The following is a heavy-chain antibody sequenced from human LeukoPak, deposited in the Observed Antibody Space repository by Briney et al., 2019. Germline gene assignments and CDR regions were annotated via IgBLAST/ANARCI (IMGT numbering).Heavy chain of an antibody. CDR2: IYSGGST. D-gene: IGHD2-21*02. CDR3: ARGRVVVTAKGVYYYYYMDA. Sequence: GGSLRLSCAASEFSVGSNYMTWVRQAPGKGLEWVSLIYSGGSTYYADSVKGRFTISRDNAKNTLYLQMNSLRAEDTAVYYCARGRVVVTAKGVYYYYYMDAWGKGTTVTISS. CDR1: EFSVGSNY. J-gene: IGHJ6*03. V-gene: IGHV3-66*01.